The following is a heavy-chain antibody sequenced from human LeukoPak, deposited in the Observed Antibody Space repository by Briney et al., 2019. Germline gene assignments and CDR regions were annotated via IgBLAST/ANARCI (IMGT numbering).Heavy chain of an antibody. D-gene: IGHD3-10*01. CDR1: GFTFSEYA. Sequence: GSLRLSCAASGFTFSEYAMHWIRQPPGKGLEWIGEINHSGSTNYNPSLKSRVTISVDRSKNQFSLKLSSVTAADTAVYYCARGRVILWFGELPSYFDYWGQGTLVTVSS. CDR3: ARGRVILWFGELPSYFDY. V-gene: IGHV4-34*01. J-gene: IGHJ4*02. CDR2: INHSGST.